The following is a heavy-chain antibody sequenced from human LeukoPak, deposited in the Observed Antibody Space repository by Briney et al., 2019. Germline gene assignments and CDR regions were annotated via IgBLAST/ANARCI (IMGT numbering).Heavy chain of an antibody. CDR1: GYTFTGYY. CDR3: ARVGSSDYSHQPFDY. CDR2: INHDSGVT. D-gene: IGHD3-22*01. J-gene: IGHJ4*02. Sequence: GASVKVSCKASGYTFTGYYMHWVRQAPGEGLEWMGWINHDSGVTNYAQKFQGRVTMTRDTSISTAYMELSRLTSDDTAVYYCARVGSSDYSHQPFDYWGQGTLVTVSS. V-gene: IGHV1-2*02.